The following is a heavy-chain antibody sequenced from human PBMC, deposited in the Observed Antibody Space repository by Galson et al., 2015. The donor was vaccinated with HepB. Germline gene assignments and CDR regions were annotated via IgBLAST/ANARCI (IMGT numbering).Heavy chain of an antibody. J-gene: IGHJ4*02. V-gene: IGHV3-21*01. D-gene: IGHD3-22*01. CDR1: GFTFSTYN. Sequence: SLRLSCAASGFTFSTYNMNWVRLVPGKGLEWISSISGSSDSVYFADSVRGRFTISRDNAKNSLYLQMNSLRAEDTAVYYCARIGYYYDSSGYHIDYWGQGTLVTVSS. CDR3: ARIGYYYDSSGYHIDY. CDR2: ISGSSDSV.